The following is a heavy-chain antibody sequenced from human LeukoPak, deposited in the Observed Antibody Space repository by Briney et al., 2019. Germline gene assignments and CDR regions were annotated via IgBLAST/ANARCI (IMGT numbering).Heavy chain of an antibody. J-gene: IGHJ6*02. D-gene: IGHD1-26*01. V-gene: IGHV4-34*01. Sequence: NTSETLSLTCAVYGGSFSGYYWSWIRQPPGKGLEWIGEINHSGSTNYNPSLKSRVTISVDTSKNQFSLKLSSVTAADTAVYYCAAYSGSYYYGMDVWGQGTTVTVSS. CDR2: INHSGST. CDR1: GGSFSGYY. CDR3: AAYSGSYYYGMDV.